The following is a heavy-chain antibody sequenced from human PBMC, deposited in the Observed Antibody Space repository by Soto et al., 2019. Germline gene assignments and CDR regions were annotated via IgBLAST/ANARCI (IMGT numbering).Heavy chain of an antibody. CDR1: GYTFTGYY. D-gene: IGHD1-26*01. J-gene: IGHJ4*02. Sequence: AAVKVSCKASGYTFTGYYIHWVRQAPGQGLEWMGWINPKSGDTNYAQKFQGRVSMTRDTSITTAYMEVSRLKSDDTAVYYCARGSPRMGALPTYWGQGTLVTVSS. CDR3: ARGSPRMGALPTY. V-gene: IGHV1-2*02. CDR2: INPKSGDT.